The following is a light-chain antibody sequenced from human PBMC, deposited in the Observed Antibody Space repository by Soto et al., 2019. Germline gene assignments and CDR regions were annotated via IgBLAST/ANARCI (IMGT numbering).Light chain of an antibody. J-gene: IGKJ2*01. CDR1: QSISKD. CDR2: EAS. CDR3: QQYYYLPYT. Sequence: DIQMTQSPSSLSASVGDRVTITCQASQSISKDVNWYRQKPGKAPKLLMYEASNLETGVPSRFSGSGSQTYFTFTISSLQPEDIATYYCQQYYYLPYTFGQGTKLQI. V-gene: IGKV1-33*01.